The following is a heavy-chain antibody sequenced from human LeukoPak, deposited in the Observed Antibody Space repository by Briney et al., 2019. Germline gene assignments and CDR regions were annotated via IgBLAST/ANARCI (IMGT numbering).Heavy chain of an antibody. CDR3: ASVPFLWFGEWSYYYMDV. Sequence: GGSLRLSCAASGFTFSSYGMTWVSQAPGKGLEWVSYISSSSSTIYYADSVKGRFTISRDNAKNSLYLQMNSLRAEDTAVYYCASVPFLWFGEWSYYYMDVWGKGTTVTISS. CDR1: GFTFSSYG. D-gene: IGHD3-10*01. J-gene: IGHJ6*03. CDR2: ISSSSSTI. V-gene: IGHV3-48*04.